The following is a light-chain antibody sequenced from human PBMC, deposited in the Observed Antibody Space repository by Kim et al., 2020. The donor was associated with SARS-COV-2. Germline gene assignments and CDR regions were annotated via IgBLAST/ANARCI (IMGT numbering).Light chain of an antibody. V-gene: IGLV1-44*01. CDR3: AAWDDSLNGPV. J-gene: IGLJ3*02. CDR2: LDN. Sequence: QSLLTQPPSAPGTPGQRVTIACSGSSSNIGSNSVNWYQQLPGTAPKLLIYLDNHRPSGVPDRFSGSKSGTSASLAISGLQSEDEADYYCAAWDDSLNGPVFGGGTQLTVL. CDR1: SSNIGSNS.